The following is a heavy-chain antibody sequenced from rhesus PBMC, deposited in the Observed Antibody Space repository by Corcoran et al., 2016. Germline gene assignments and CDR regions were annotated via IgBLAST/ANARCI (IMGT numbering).Heavy chain of an antibody. CDR3: AREVGRGFDY. J-gene: IGHJ4*01. Sequence: QVQLQESGPGLVKPSEPRSPTCAVSGGPVRRNFRRWTPKPPGKGLEWIGRIYGGDGSTNYIPSLTSRVTFSTDTSKNQFSLKLTSVTAADTAVYYCAREVGRGFDYWGQGVLVTVSS. V-gene: IGHV4-147*01. D-gene: IGHD2-39*01. CDR2: IYGGDGST. CDR1: GGPVRRNF.